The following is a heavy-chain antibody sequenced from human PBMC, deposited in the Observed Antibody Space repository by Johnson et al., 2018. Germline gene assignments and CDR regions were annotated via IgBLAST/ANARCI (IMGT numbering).Heavy chain of an antibody. J-gene: IGHJ5*02. CDR1: GGSISSSTDY. CDR2: IYYSGST. V-gene: IGHV4-39*07. Sequence: QVQLQESGPGLVKPPETLSLTCTVSGGSISSSTDYWGWIRQPPGKGLEWIGNIYYSGSTYYNPSLKSRVTISVDTSKNQFSLKLSSVTAADTAVYYCARVTATAGKPGWFDPWGQGTL. D-gene: IGHD6-13*01. CDR3: ARVTATAGKPGWFDP.